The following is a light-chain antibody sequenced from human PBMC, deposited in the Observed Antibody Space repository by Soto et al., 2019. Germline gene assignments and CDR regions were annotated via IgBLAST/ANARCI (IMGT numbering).Light chain of an antibody. V-gene: IGKV1-39*01. CDR2: SAS. CDR1: QSIAKY. J-gene: IGKJ2*01. CDR3: QQSHSSPQT. Sequence: DIQMTQSPSSLSASVGDRVTITCRASQSIAKYLHWYQQKPGKAPTLLIHSASTLESGVPSRFSGSGSGTDFTLTISSLQPEDFASYYCQQSHSSPQTFGQGTKVEI.